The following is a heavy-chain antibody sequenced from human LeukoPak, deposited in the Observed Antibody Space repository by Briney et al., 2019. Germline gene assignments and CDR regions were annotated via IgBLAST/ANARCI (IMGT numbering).Heavy chain of an antibody. CDR2: ISYDGGNK. CDR1: GFTFSSYA. V-gene: IGHV3-30-3*01. D-gene: IGHD3-16*01. Sequence: GRSLRLSCAASGFTFSSYAMHWVRQAPGKGLEWVAVISYDGGNKYYADSVKGRFTISRDNSKNTLYLQMNSLRAEDTAVYYCARARGLFGEYYFDYWGQGTLVTVSS. J-gene: IGHJ4*02. CDR3: ARARGLFGEYYFDY.